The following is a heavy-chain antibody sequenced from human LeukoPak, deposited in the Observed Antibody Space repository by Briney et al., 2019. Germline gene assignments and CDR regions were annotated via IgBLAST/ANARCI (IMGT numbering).Heavy chain of an antibody. D-gene: IGHD3-3*01. Sequence: SETLSLTCTVSGGSISSSSYYWGWIRQPPGKGLEWIGSIYYSGSTYYNPSLKSRVTISVDTSKNQFSLKLSSVPAAATAVYYCARHVPYDFWSGYYFGYFDYWGQGTLVTVSS. CDR3: ARHVPYDFWSGYYFGYFDY. CDR1: GGSISSSSYY. CDR2: IYYSGST. V-gene: IGHV4-39*01. J-gene: IGHJ4*02.